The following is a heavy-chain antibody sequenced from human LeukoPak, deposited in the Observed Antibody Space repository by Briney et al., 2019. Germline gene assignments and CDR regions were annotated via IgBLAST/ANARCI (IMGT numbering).Heavy chain of an antibody. D-gene: IGHD3-10*01. CDR2: ISGSGGST. V-gene: IGHV3-23*01. J-gene: IGHJ4*02. CDR3: AKEFVRDPSDRITMVRGIDY. CDR1: GFRLGGHW. Sequence: GGSLRLSCAVSGFRLGGHWMSWVRQAPGKGLEWVSAISGSGGSTYYADSVKGRFTISRDNSKNTLYLQMNSLRAEDTAVYYCAKEFVRDPSDRITMVRGIDYWGQGTLVTVSS.